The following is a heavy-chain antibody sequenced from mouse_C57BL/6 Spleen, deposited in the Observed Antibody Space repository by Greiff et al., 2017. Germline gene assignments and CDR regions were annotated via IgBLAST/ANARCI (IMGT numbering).Heavy chain of an antibody. J-gene: IGHJ4*01. Sequence: VQLQQSGPGLVQPSQSLSITCTVSGFSLTSYGVHWVRQSPGKGLEWLGVIWSGGSTDYNAAFISRLSISKDNSKSQVFFKMNILQADDTAIYYCARIYSNYPYAMDYWGQGTSVTVSS. CDR3: ARIYSNYPYAMDY. CDR2: IWSGGST. D-gene: IGHD2-5*01. CDR1: GFSLTSYG. V-gene: IGHV2-2*01.